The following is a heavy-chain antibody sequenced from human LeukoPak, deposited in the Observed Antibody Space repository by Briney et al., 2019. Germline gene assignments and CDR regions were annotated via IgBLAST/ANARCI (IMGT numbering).Heavy chain of an antibody. D-gene: IGHD2-21*02. Sequence: PGGSLRLSCAASGFTFSSYSMNWVRQAPGKGLEWVSSISSSSSYIYYADSVKGRFTISRDNAKNSLYLQMNSLRAEDTAVYYCARDQAYCGGDCYSDYWGQGTLVTVSS. CDR3: ARDQAYCGGDCYSDY. CDR2: ISSSSSYI. CDR1: GFTFSSYS. V-gene: IGHV3-21*01. J-gene: IGHJ4*02.